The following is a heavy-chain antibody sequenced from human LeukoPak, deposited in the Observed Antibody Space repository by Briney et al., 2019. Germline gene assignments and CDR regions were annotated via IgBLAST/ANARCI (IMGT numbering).Heavy chain of an antibody. D-gene: IGHD1/OR15-1a*01. V-gene: IGHV4-34*01. J-gene: IGHJ6*03. CDR2: INHSGST. Sequence: PSETLSLSCAVSGGSFKGFYWSWIRPPPGEGRGGVGGINHSGSTNYNPSLKSRVTISVDTSKNQFSLKLSSVTAADTAVYYCAKGATRTPYYYYYMDLWGKGTTVIISS. CDR3: AKGATRTPYYYYYMDL. CDR1: GGSFKGFY.